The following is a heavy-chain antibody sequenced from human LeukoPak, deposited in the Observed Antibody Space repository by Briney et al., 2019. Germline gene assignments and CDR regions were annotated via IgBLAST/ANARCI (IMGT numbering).Heavy chain of an antibody. CDR2: INPNSGGT. CDR1: GYTFTGYY. CDR3: ARVQPYYYDSSGYLRGTFDY. V-gene: IGHV1-2*06. Sequence: ASVKVSCKASGYTFTGYYMHWVRQAPRQGLEWMGRINPNSGGTNYAQKFQGRVTMTRDTSISTAYMELSRLRSDDTAVYYCARVQPYYYDSSGYLRGTFDYWGQGTLVTVSS. D-gene: IGHD3-22*01. J-gene: IGHJ4*02.